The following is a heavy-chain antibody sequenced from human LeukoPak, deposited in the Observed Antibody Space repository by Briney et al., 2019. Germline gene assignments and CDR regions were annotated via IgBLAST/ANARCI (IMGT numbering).Heavy chain of an antibody. CDR1: GFTFPTYH. Sequence: PGGSLRLSCAASGFTFPTYHMVWVRQSPGKGLEWLAYINSGSDIIYYADSVKGQFTISRDNAKNSLYLEMISLRAEDTAVYFCARGRGYCSRTTCWYFDYWGQGTLVTVSS. CDR2: INSGSDII. CDR3: ARGRGYCSRTTCWYFDY. V-gene: IGHV3-48*01. J-gene: IGHJ4*02. D-gene: IGHD2-2*01.